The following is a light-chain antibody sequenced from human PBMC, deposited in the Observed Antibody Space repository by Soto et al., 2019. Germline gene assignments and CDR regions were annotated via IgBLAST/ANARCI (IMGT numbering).Light chain of an antibody. V-gene: IGKV3-20*01. CDR2: DAS. CDR1: QSVSSNY. Sequence: EIVLTQSPGTLSLSPGERATLSCRASQSVSSNYLAWYQQKPGQAPRLLIYDASSRATGIPDRFSGSGSETDFTLPISRLEPEDFAVYYCQQYGSSPWTFGRGTKVEIK. J-gene: IGKJ1*01. CDR3: QQYGSSPWT.